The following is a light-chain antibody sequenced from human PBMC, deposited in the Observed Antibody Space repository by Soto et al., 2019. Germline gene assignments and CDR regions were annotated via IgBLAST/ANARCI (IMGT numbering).Light chain of an antibody. CDR3: QQYCISGT. J-gene: IGKJ1*01. V-gene: IGKV3-20*01. Sequence: IVLTQSPCTLSLSQGERATLSCRASQSVSSSYLAWYQQKPGQAPRLLIYGASSRATGIPDRFSGSGSGTDFTLTISILEPEDVAVYYCQQYCISGTFGQGTKVDIK. CDR1: QSVSSSY. CDR2: GAS.